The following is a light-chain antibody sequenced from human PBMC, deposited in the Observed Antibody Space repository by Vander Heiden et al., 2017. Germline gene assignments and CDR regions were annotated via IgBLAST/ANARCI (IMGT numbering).Light chain of an antibody. CDR2: GKN. Sequence: SELTQDPAVSVALGQTVRITCQGDSLRTYYASWYQQKPGQAPVLVIYGKNNRPSGIPDRFSGSSSGNTASLTITGAQAEDEADYYCNSRDSSGNHLMFGGGTKLTVL. CDR1: SLRTYY. CDR3: NSRDSSGNHLM. V-gene: IGLV3-19*01. J-gene: IGLJ3*02.